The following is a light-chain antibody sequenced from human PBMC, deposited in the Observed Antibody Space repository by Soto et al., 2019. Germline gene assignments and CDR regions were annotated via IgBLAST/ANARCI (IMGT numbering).Light chain of an antibody. CDR2: WAS. CDR3: QQYYSTPYT. V-gene: IGKV4-1*01. Sequence: DIVMTQSPDSPAVSLGERATINCKSSQSVLSSSNNKNYLAWYQQKPGQPPKLLIYWASTRESGVPDRFSGSGSGTDFTLTISSLQAEDVAVYYCQQYYSTPYTFGQGTKLEIK. J-gene: IGKJ2*01. CDR1: QSVLSSSNNKNY.